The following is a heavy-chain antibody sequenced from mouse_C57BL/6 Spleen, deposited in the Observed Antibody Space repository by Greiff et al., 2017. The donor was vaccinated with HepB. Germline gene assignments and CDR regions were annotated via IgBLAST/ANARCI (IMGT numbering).Heavy chain of an antibody. J-gene: IGHJ1*03. Sequence: VQLQQSGAELVKPGASVKISCKASGYAFSSYWMNWVKQRPGKGLEWIGQIYPGDGDTNYNGKFKGKATLTADKSSSTAYMQRSSLTSEDSAVYFCARLPDYSGSRHWYFDVWGTGTTVTVSS. D-gene: IGHD1-1*01. CDR1: GYAFSSYW. CDR2: IYPGDGDT. V-gene: IGHV1-80*01. CDR3: ARLPDYSGSRHWYFDV.